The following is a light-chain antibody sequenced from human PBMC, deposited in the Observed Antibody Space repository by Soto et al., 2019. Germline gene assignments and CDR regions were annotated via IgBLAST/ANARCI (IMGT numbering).Light chain of an antibody. CDR2: AAS. CDR3: QQSHSSPYT. V-gene: IGKV1-39*01. Sequence: DIQVTQSPSSLSASVGDRVTITCRASQSISSYLNWYQQRPGKAPKLLIFAASSLQSGAPSRFSGRGSGTDFALTISSLHPEDFATYYCQQSHSSPYTFGQGTKLEIK. J-gene: IGKJ2*01. CDR1: QSISSY.